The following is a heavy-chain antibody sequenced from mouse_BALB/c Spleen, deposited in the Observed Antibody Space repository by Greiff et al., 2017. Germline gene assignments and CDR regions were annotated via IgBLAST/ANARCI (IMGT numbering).Heavy chain of an antibody. Sequence: ESGPGLVKPSQSLSLTCSVTGYSITSGYYWNWIRQFPGNKLEWMGYLSYDGSNNYNPSLKNRISITRDTSKNQFFLKLNSVTTEDTATYYCARETTVVADAMDYWGQGTSVTVSS. D-gene: IGHD1-1*01. CDR2: LSYDGSN. CDR1: GYSITSGYY. CDR3: ARETTVVADAMDY. J-gene: IGHJ4*01. V-gene: IGHV3-6*02.